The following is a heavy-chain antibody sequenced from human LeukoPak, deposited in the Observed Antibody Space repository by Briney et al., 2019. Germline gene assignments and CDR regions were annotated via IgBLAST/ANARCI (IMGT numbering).Heavy chain of an antibody. J-gene: IGHJ4*02. V-gene: IGHV4-59*01. D-gene: IGHD3-22*01. CDR3: ARVSSGGYFHTYYFDY. Sequence: SETLSLTCTVSGGSISGYYWSWIRQPPGKGLEWIGYIRYSGTTNYSPSLKSRATISVDTSKNQFSLNLISVTAADTAIYYCARVSSGGYFHTYYFDYWGQGTLVTVSS. CDR2: IRYSGTT. CDR1: GGSISGYY.